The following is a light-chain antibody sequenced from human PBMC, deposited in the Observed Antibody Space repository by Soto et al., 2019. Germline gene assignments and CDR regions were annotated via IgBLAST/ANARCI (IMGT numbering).Light chain of an antibody. CDR1: QSISSW. Sequence: DIQMTQSPSTLSASVGDRVIITCRASQSISSWLAWYQQRPGTAPKLLIYKASTLAGGVPSRFSGSGSGTEFTLTISSLQPDDFASYYCQQYDSYPRTVGGGTKVEIK. V-gene: IGKV1-5*03. CDR3: QQYDSYPRT. CDR2: KAS. J-gene: IGKJ4*01.